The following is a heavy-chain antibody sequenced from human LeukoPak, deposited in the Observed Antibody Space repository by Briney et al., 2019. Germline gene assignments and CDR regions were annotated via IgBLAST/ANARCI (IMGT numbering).Heavy chain of an antibody. Sequence: GGSLRLSCAASTFIFSGHSMNWVRQAPGKGLEWVSVIYSGGSTYYADSVKGRFTISRDNSKNTLYLQMNSLRAEDTAVYYCASSGSYPFHFDYWGQGTLVTVSS. V-gene: IGHV3-66*01. J-gene: IGHJ4*02. D-gene: IGHD1-26*01. CDR1: TFIFSGHS. CDR2: IYSGGST. CDR3: ASSGSYPFHFDY.